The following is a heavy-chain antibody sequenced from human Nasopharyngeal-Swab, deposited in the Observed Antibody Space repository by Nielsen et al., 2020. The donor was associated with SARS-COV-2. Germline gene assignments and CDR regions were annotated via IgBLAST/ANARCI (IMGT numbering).Heavy chain of an antibody. CDR1: GFTFSSYA. Sequence: GESLKISCAASGFTFSSYAMSWVRQAPGKGLEWVSAISGSGGSTYYADSVKGRFTISRDNSKNTLYLQMNSLRAEDTAVYYCAKHLLGYCSSTSCGESDYWGQGTLATVSS. CDR3: AKHLLGYCSSTSCGESDY. V-gene: IGHV3-23*01. J-gene: IGHJ4*02. D-gene: IGHD2-2*01. CDR2: ISGSGGST.